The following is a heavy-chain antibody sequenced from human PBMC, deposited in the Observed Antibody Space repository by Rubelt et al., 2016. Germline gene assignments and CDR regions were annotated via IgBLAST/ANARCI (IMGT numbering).Heavy chain of an antibody. V-gene: IGHV1-18*01. D-gene: IGHD5-12*01. CDR3: ARDPTTRFTSTGWFDP. Sequence: QVQLVQSGAEVKKPGASVKVSCKASGYPFTSYGISWVRQAPGQGLEWMGWISAYIGNTNYAQKHQGRVTMTTDTPTSTAYMELRSLRSDDTAVYYCARDPTTRFTSTGWFDPWGQGTLVTVSS. CDR1: GYPFTSYG. J-gene: IGHJ5*02. CDR2: ISAYIGNT.